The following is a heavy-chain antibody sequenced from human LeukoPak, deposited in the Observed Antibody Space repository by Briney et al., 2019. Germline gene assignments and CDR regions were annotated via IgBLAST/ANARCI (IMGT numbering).Heavy chain of an antibody. Sequence: PGGSLRLSCAASGFTFSNAWMSWVRQPPGKGLEWIGEINHSGSTNYNPSLKSRVTISVDTSKNQFSLKLSSVTAADTAVYYCARGNRLGELSFSKGSGYYFDYWGQGTLVTVSS. CDR3: ARGNRLGELSFSKGSGYYFDY. J-gene: IGHJ4*02. CDR2: INHSGST. CDR1: GFTFSNAW. V-gene: IGHV4-34*01. D-gene: IGHD3-16*02.